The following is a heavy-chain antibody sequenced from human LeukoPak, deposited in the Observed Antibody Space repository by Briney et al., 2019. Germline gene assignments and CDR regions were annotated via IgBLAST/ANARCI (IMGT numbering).Heavy chain of an antibody. Sequence: GRSLRLSCAASGFTFSSYAMHWVRQAPGKGLEWVAVISYDGSNKYYSDSVKGRFTISRDNSKNTLYLRMNSLRAEDTAVYYCARDASWGIAVAGHFDYWGQGTLVTVSS. V-gene: IGHV3-30-3*01. CDR3: ARDASWGIAVAGHFDY. CDR2: ISYDGSNK. D-gene: IGHD6-19*01. J-gene: IGHJ4*02. CDR1: GFTFSSYA.